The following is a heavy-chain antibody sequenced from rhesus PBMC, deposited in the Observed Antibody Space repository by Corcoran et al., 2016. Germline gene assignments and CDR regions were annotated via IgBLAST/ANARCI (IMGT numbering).Heavy chain of an antibody. J-gene: IGHJ4*01. CDR1: GGSISDDYY. CDR3: VGYCPSTTCSAMDS. CDR2: IYGSRGGT. V-gene: IGHV4-106*01. Sequence: QVQLQELGPGLVKPSETLSLTCAVSGGSISDDYYWSWIRQPPGKGLEWIGYIYGSRGGTNYNPDLSSRVTNSKDTYKNQVSVKLGSVAAAGTAVYYCVGYCPSTTCSAMDSWGQGVLVTASS. D-gene: IGHD2-2*01.